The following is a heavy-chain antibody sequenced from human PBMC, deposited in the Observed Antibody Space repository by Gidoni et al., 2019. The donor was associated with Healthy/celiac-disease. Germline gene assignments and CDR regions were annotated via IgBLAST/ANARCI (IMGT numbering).Heavy chain of an antibody. D-gene: IGHD6-13*01. V-gene: IGHV3-33*01. CDR1: GFTFSSYG. J-gene: IGHJ5*02. CDR2: IWYDGSNK. CDR3: ARDEAAAGTRWFDP. Sequence: QVQLVESGGGVVQPGRSLRLSCAASGFTFSSYGMHWVRQAPGKGLDWVAVIWYDGSNKYYADSVKGRFTISRDNSKNTLYLQMNSLRAEDTAVYYCARDEAAAGTRWFDPWGQGTLVTVSS.